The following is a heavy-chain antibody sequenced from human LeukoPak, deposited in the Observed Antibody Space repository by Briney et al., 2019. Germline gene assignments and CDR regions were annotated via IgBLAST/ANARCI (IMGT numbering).Heavy chain of an antibody. CDR3: AKDTLPYYDSLTGYHL. CDR1: GFTFSSYS. CDR2: ISSSSSTI. J-gene: IGHJ4*02. D-gene: IGHD3-9*01. Sequence: GGSLRLSCAASGFTFSSYSMNWVRQAPGKGLEWVSYISSSSSTIYYADSVKGRFTISRDNSKNTLYLQMNSLRAEDTALYYCAKDTLPYYDSLTGYHLWGQGTQVTVSS. V-gene: IGHV3-48*04.